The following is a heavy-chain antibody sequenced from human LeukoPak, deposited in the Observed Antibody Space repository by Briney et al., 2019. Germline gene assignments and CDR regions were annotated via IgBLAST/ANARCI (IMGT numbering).Heavy chain of an antibody. J-gene: IGHJ4*02. CDR2: IYYSGST. V-gene: IGHV4-39*01. CDR3: ANSANYGGNSGYFDY. CDR1: GGSISSSSYY. D-gene: IGHD4-23*01. Sequence: SETLSLTRTVSGGSISSSSYYWGWIRRPPGKGLEWIGSIYYSGSTYYNPSLKSRVSISVDTSKNQFSLKLSSVTAADTAVYYCANSANYGGNSGYFDYWGQGTLVTVSS.